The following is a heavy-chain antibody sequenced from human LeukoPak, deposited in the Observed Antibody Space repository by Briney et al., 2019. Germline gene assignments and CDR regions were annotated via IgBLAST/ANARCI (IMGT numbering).Heavy chain of an antibody. D-gene: IGHD2-21*01. V-gene: IGHV4-34*01. CDR1: GVSFSGYY. Sequence: SETLSLTCAVYGVSFSGYYLSWIRQPPGKGLEWIAEINHSGSSNYNPSLKSRVTISVDTCKNQFSLKLSSVTAADTAVYYCARGSILGWWGTSDAFDIWGQGTMVTVSS. CDR3: ARGSILGWWGTSDAFDI. CDR2: INHSGSS. J-gene: IGHJ3*02.